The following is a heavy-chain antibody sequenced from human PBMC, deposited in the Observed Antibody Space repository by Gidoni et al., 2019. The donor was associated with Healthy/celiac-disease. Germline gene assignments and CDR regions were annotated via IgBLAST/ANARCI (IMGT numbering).Heavy chain of an antibody. Sequence: QVTLKESGPALVKPTQTLTLTCTFSGFSLSTSGMRVSWIRQPPGKALEWLARIDWDDDKFYSTSLKTRLTISKDTSKNQVVLTMTNMDPVDTATYYCARTYYDFWSGYPWYYYYGMDVWGQGTTVTVSS. CDR2: IDWDDDK. V-gene: IGHV2-70*04. J-gene: IGHJ6*02. CDR1: GFSLSTSGMR. CDR3: ARTYYDFWSGYPWYYYYGMDV. D-gene: IGHD3-3*01.